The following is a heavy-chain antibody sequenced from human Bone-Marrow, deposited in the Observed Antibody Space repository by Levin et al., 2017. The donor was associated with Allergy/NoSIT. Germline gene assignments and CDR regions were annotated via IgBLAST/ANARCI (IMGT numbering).Heavy chain of an antibody. D-gene: IGHD3-10*01. CDR2: ISHGAGT. CDR3: ARDFNMARGIFYYYSGMDV. CDR1: GGSFTAYY. Sequence: NPSETLSLTCGVYGGSFTAYYWTWIRLPPGKGLEWIGEISHGAGTNYNPSLRGRVSISLDTSNSQFSLKVTSVAAADTAVYYCARDFNMARGIFYYYSGMDVWGQGTTVTVSS. V-gene: IGHV4-34*01. J-gene: IGHJ6*02.